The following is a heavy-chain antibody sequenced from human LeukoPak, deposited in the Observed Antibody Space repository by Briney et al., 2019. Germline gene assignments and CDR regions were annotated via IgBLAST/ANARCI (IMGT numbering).Heavy chain of an antibody. J-gene: IGHJ4*02. CDR3: AREGGEDYDSSGYYLVY. V-gene: IGHV1-46*03. CDR2: INPSGGST. Sequence: ASVKVSCKASGYTFTSYYMHWVRQAPGQGLEWVGIINPSGGSTSYAQKFQGRVTMTRETSTSTVYMELSSLRSEDTAVYYCAREGGEDYDSSGYYLVYWGQGTLVTVSS. CDR1: GYTFTSYY. D-gene: IGHD3-22*01.